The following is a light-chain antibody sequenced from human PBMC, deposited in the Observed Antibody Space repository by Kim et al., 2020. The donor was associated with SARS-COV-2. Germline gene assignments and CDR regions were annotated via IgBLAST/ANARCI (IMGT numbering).Light chain of an antibody. J-gene: IGKJ2*01. CDR1: QSVSSN. CDR3: QHYDNWPYT. V-gene: IGKV3-15*01. CDR2: GAS. Sequence: VSPGERATLSCRASQSVSSNLAWYQQKPGQAPRLLIYGASTRATGIPARFSGSGSGTEFTLTISSLQSEDFAVYYCQHYDNWPYTFGQGTKLEI.